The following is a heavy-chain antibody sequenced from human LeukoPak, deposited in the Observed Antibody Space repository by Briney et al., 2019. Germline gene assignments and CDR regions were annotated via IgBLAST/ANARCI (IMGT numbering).Heavy chain of an antibody. V-gene: IGHV3-7*01. D-gene: IGHD3-3*01. CDR3: ASPPFSRRFDL. Sequence: GGSLRLSCAASGFTLSNYWMTWVRQAPGKGLEWVASIKDDGSAKYYDDSVQGRFSISRGDAKNSLHLQMNSLRAEDTAVYYCASPPFSRRFDLWGRGTLVTVSS. CDR2: IKDDGSAK. J-gene: IGHJ2*01. CDR1: GFTLSNYW.